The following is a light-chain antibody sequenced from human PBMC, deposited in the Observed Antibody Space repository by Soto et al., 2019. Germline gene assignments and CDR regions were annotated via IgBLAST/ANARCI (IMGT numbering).Light chain of an antibody. Sequence: EIVLTQSPGTLSLSPGERATLSCRASQTVLANYLAWYQHKPGQTPRLLIYDTSTRATGVPTRFSGSGSGTDFTLTISRLEPEDFAVYYCQQYGSSPLTFGGGTKVDIK. CDR3: QQYGSSPLT. CDR1: QTVLANY. CDR2: DTS. V-gene: IGKV3-20*01. J-gene: IGKJ4*01.